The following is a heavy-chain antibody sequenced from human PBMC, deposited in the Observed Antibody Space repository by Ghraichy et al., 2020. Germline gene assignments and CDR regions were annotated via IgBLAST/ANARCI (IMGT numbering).Heavy chain of an antibody. V-gene: IGHV3-23*01. D-gene: IGHD3-22*01. J-gene: IGHJ4*02. CDR3: AKETSYYDSSGYFYYFDY. Sequence: GGSLRLSCAASGFTFSSYAMSWVRQAPGKGLEWVSAISGSGGSTYYADSAKGRSTISRVNAKSTLFLQMNSLRAEDTAVYYCAKETSYYDSSGYFYYFDYWGQGTLVTVSS. CDR2: ISGSGGST. CDR1: GFTFSSYA.